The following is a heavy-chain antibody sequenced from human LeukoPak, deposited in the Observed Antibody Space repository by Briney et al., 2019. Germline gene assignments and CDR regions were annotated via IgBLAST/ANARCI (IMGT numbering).Heavy chain of an antibody. Sequence: SETLSLTCAVSGGSISSSNWWSWVRQPPGKGLEWIGEIYHSGSTNYNPSLKSRVTISVDKSKNQFSLKLSSVTAADTAVYYCARGYYDSSGYYQSPIFDYWGQGTLVTVSS. D-gene: IGHD3-22*01. V-gene: IGHV4-4*02. CDR1: GGSISSSNW. J-gene: IGHJ4*02. CDR3: ARGYYDSSGYYQSPIFDY. CDR2: IYHSGST.